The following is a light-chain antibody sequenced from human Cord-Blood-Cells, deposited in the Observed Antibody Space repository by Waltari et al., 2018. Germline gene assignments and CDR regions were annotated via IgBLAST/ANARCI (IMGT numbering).Light chain of an antibody. Sequence: EIVMTQSPPPLSVSPGERATLSSRASQSGSSNLAWYQQKPVQAPRLLIYGASTRATGIPARFSGSGSGTEFTLTISSLQSEDFAVYYCQQYNNWPPLTFGGGTKVEIK. CDR2: GAS. V-gene: IGKV3-15*01. CDR1: QSGSSN. CDR3: QQYNNWPPLT. J-gene: IGKJ4*01.